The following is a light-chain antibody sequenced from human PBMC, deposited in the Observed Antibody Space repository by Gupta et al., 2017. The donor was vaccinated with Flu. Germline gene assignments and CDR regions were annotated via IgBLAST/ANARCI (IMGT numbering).Light chain of an antibody. CDR3: VLYMGSGISV. Sequence: QTVVTQEPSFSVSPGGTVTLTCGLSYGSVSTSYYPSWYQQTPGQAPRTLIYRTNTRSSGVPDRFSGSILGNKAALTITGAQADDESDYYCVLYMGSGISVFGGGTKLTVL. CDR2: RTN. V-gene: IGLV8-61*01. CDR1: YGSVSTSYY. J-gene: IGLJ3*02.